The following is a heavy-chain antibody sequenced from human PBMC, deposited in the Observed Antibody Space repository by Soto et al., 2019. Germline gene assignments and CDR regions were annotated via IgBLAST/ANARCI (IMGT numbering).Heavy chain of an antibody. J-gene: IGHJ4*02. CDR3: AREGGLYHIDY. V-gene: IGHV1-69*08. CDR2: IITTLGEA. Sequence: QVQPVQSGAEVKKPGSSVKVSCKTSGGTSNSISWVRQAPGQGLEWMGRIITTLGEATYAQKFQGRVTITEDRSTNTAYMDLTSLRFEDTAVYFCAREGGLYHIDYWGQGTLVTVSA. CDR1: GGTSNS. D-gene: IGHD3-16*01.